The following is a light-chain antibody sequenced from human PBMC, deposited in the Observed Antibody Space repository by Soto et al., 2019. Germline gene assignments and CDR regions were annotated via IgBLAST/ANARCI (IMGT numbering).Light chain of an antibody. CDR2: DAS. CDR1: QSVSSY. CDR3: QQYNNWPIT. V-gene: IGKV3-11*01. J-gene: IGKJ5*01. Sequence: EIVLTQSPATLSLSPGERATLSCRASQSVSSYLAWYQQKPGQAPRLLIYDASNRATGIPDRFSGSGSGTDFTLTISSLQSEDFAVYYCQQYNNWPITFGRGTRL.